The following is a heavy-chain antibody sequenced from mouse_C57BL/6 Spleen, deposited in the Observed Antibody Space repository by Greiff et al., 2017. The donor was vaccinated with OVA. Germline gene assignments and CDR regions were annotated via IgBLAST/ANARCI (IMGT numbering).Heavy chain of an antibody. D-gene: IGHD1-1*01. J-gene: IGHJ1*03. CDR1: GYTFTSYW. Sequence: VQLQQPGAELVRPGPSVKLSCKASGYTFTSYWMHWVKQRPGQGLEWIGVIDPSDSYTNYNQKFKGKATLTVDTSSSTAYMQLSSLTSEDSAVYYCARGPIYYGSGSYFDVWGTGTTVTVSS. CDR2: IDPSDSYT. CDR3: ARGPIYYGSGSYFDV. V-gene: IGHV1-59*01.